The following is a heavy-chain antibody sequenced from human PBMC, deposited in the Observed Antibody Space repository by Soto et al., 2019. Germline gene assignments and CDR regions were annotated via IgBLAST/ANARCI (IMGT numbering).Heavy chain of an antibody. V-gene: IGHV1-69*01. CDR2: IIPVFNTP. CDR3: AMSSGRLGQFNSLPDT. CDR1: GGTFTSST. D-gene: IGHD3-9*01. Sequence: QVQLVQSGAEVKRPGSSVKVSSKTSGGTFTSSTFAWVRQAPGQGLEWMGGIIPVFNTPLHAQKFKGRVTITADDFKSTVSLELRGLASEDTATYFCAMSSGRLGQFNSLPDTWGQGTPVIVSS. J-gene: IGHJ4*02.